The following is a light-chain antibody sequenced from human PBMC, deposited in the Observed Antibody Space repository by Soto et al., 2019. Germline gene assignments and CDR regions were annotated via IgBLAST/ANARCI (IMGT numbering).Light chain of an antibody. V-gene: IGKV3-20*01. Sequence: EVVLTQSPGTLSLSPGERATLSCRASQSVSNNYLAWYQQKPGQSPKLLIFGSSDRATGIPDRFSGSGSGTDFTLTISSLEHKDFAVYYCQQYGSSPPYTFGQGTKLEIK. CDR1: QSVSNNY. CDR3: QQYGSSPPYT. J-gene: IGKJ2*01. CDR2: GSS.